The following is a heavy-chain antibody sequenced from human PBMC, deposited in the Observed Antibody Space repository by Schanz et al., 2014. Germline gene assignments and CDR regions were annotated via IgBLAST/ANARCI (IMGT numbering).Heavy chain of an antibody. CDR3: ARGGADSAMAHEY. V-gene: IGHV3-33*01. CDR1: GFTFSSYG. CDR2: VCYDGSKK. Sequence: LVESGGGVVQPGRSLRLSCAASGFTFSSYGMHWVRQVPGKGLEWVAVVCYDGSKKYYADSVKGRFTTSRDNSKNTMYLQMTSLRVEDTAVYYCARGGADSAMAHEYWGRGTLVTVSS. D-gene: IGHD5-18*01. J-gene: IGHJ4*02.